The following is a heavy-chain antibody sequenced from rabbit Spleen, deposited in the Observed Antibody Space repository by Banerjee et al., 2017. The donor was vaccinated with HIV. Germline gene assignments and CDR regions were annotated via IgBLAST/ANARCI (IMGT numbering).Heavy chain of an antibody. D-gene: IGHD1-1*01. CDR1: GFSFNIDYV. CDR2: IEPIFGRA. J-gene: IGHJ4*01. Sequence: QSLEESGGDLVKPGASLTLTCTASGFSFNIDYVMCWVRQAPGKGLEWIGYIEPIFGRAYYASWVNGRFTISSHNAQNTLYLQLNSLTAADTATYFCSRHLVGGIGWVFDLWGPGTLVTVS. CDR3: SRHLVGGIGWVFDL. V-gene: IGHV1S40*01.